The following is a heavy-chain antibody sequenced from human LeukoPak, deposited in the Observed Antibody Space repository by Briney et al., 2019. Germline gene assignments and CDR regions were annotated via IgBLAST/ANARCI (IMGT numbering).Heavy chain of an antibody. J-gene: IGHJ4*02. D-gene: IGHD4-11*01. Sequence: AGESLKISCKGSGYSFTSHWIGWVRQMPGKGLEWMGIIYPGDSDTRYSPSFQGQVTISADKSISTAYLQWSSLKASDTAMYYCARDVGRDSTSLNFDYWGQGTLVTVSS. CDR2: IYPGDSDT. V-gene: IGHV5-51*01. CDR3: ARDVGRDSTSLNFDY. CDR1: GYSFTSHW.